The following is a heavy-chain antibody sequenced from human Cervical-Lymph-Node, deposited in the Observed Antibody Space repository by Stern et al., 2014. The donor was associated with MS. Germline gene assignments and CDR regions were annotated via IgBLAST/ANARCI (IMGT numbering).Heavy chain of an antibody. Sequence: QLVQSGAEVIEPGASVKVSCKASGYAFAYYYIHWVRQAPGQGLVWMGRIHPDSGDTNYGQEFQGRVTMTRDTSISTAYMELSALRSDDTAVYYCARALTMVVTPRLGYWGQGTLVTVSS. CDR1: GYAFAYYY. CDR3: ARALTMVVTPRLGY. CDR2: IHPDSGDT. D-gene: IGHD4-23*01. J-gene: IGHJ4*02. V-gene: IGHV1-2*06.